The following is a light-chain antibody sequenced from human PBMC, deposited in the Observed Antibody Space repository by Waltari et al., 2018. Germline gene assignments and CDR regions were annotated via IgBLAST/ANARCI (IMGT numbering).Light chain of an antibody. Sequence: DIVMTQSPDSLAVSLGERATINCKSSQSVLYSSNNKNYLAWYQQKPGQPPKLLIYWASTRESGVPDRFSGSGSGTDFTLTISRLQAEDVAVYYCQQYYSRYTFGQGTKLEI. CDR3: QQYYSRYT. CDR2: WAS. J-gene: IGKJ2*01. CDR1: QSVLYSSNNKNY. V-gene: IGKV4-1*01.